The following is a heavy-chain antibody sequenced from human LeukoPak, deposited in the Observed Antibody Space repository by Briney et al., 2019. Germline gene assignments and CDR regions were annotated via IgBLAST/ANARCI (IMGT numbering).Heavy chain of an antibody. CDR3: AREGYFYGMDV. Sequence: SQTLSLTCAFSSRSVSSVCVSWRWIRQPPGKGLECIGSISHTGSTYYNPSLTSSVTISVDSSKNHFSLKLSSVTAADTAVYYCAREGYFYGMDVWGQGPTVTVSS. CDR2: ISHTGST. J-gene: IGHJ6*02. CDR1: SRSVSSVCVS. D-gene: IGHD2/OR15-2a*01. V-gene: IGHV4-30-2*01.